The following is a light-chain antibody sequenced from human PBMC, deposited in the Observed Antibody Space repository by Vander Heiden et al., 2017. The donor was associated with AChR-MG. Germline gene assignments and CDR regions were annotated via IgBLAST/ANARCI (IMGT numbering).Light chain of an antibody. Sequence: QSVLTQPPSVSGAPGQRVSISCTGHTSNIGAGHDVHWYQQLPGTAPKLLIFGNNDRPSGVPARFSGSKSGASASLAIAGLQAEDEADYYCQSYDISHVVFGGGTTLTVL. J-gene: IGLJ2*01. CDR1: TSNIGAGHD. V-gene: IGLV1-40*01. CDR3: QSYDISHVV. CDR2: GNN.